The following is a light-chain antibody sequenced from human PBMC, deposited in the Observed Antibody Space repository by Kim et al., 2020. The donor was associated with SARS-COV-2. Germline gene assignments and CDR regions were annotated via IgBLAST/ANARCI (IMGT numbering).Light chain of an antibody. CDR3: QQYNNWPRS. CDR2: GAS. CDR1: QSVSSN. V-gene: IGKV3-15*01. J-gene: IGKJ4*01. Sequence: EIVMTHSPATLSVSPGERATLSCRASQSVSSNLAWYQQKPGQAPRLLIYGASTRATGIPARFSGSGSGTEFTLTISSLQSEDFAVYYCQQYNNWPRSFGGGTKLEI.